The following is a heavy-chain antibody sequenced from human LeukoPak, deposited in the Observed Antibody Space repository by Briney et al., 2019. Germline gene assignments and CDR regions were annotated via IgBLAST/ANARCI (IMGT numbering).Heavy chain of an antibody. CDR2: INHSGST. CDR1: GGSFSGYY. Sequence: PSETLSLTCAVYGGSFSGYYWSWIRQPPGKGLEWIGEINHSGSTNYNPSLKSRVTISVDTSKNQFSLKLSSVTAADTAVYYCARQNLRNIVVVPAAIRGAFDYWGQGTLVTVSS. CDR3: ARQNLRNIVVVPAAIRGAFDY. D-gene: IGHD2-2*01. J-gene: IGHJ4*02. V-gene: IGHV4-34*01.